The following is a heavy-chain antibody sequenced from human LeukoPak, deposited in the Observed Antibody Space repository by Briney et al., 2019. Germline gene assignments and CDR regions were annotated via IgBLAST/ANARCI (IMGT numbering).Heavy chain of an antibody. D-gene: IGHD2-15*01. V-gene: IGHV3-21*01. CDR2: ISSSSVSI. CDR1: GFTFSSYT. J-gene: IGHJ4*02. CDR3: ARDSGFLGYCFNY. Sequence: PGGSLRLSCAASGFTFSSYTMNWVRQAPGKGLEWVSSISSSSVSIYYTDSVKGRFTISRDNGKNSLYLQMNSLRPEDTAVYYCARDSGFLGYCFNYWGQGTLVTVSS.